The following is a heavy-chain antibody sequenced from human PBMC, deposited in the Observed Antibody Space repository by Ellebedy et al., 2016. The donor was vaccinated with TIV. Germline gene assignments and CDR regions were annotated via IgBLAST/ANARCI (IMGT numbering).Heavy chain of an antibody. Sequence: SETLSLTXAVSGGSMRSGPYCWNWIRQPPGKGLEWVGYINQSGRTYYNPSLKSRVTISVDRSRNKFSLDLRSVTAADTAVYYCARGRHSYGYEWLDTWGQGTLVTVSS. J-gene: IGHJ4*02. D-gene: IGHD5-18*01. CDR3: ARGRHSYGYEWLDT. V-gene: IGHV4-30-2*01. CDR1: GGSMRSGPYC. CDR2: INQSGRT.